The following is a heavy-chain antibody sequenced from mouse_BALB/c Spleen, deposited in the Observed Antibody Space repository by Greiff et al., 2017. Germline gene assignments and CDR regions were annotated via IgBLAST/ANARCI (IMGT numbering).Heavy chain of an antibody. V-gene: IGHV1S135*01. CDR2: IDPFNGGT. CDR3: ARSYGLPMDY. D-gene: IGHD2-10*02. Sequence: EVQLQQSGPELMKPGASVKISCKASGYSFTSYYMHWVKQSHGKSLEWIGYIDPFNGGTSYNQKFKGKATLTVDKSSSTAYMHLSSLTSEDSAVYYCARSYGLPMDYWGRGTPVTVSS. J-gene: IGHJ4*01. CDR1: GYSFTSYY.